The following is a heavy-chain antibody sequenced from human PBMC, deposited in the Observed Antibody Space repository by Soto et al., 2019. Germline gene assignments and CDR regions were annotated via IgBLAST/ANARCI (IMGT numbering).Heavy chain of an antibody. J-gene: IGHJ6*02. CDR3: ARGGYYDNSWGKLSHYGLDV. D-gene: IGHD3-16*01. V-gene: IGHV1-18*01. Sequence: QVQLVQSAGEVKKPGASVKVSCKASGYTFIRYGITWVRQAPGQGLEWMGWISPYNDYTIYAQKLQGRVTMTTDTSTXXXSXXLRGLEAGDTAVYYCARGGYYDNSWGKLSHYGLDVWGQGTSVTVSS. CDR1: GYTFIRYG. CDR2: ISPYNDYT.